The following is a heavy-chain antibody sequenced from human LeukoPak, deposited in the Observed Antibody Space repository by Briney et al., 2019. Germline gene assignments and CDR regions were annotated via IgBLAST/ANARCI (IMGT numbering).Heavy chain of an antibody. J-gene: IGHJ4*02. CDR1: GFIFSTYD. V-gene: IGHV3-30*18. CDR3: AKSYYDFWSGYYQTFDY. D-gene: IGHD3-3*01. Sequence: PGGSLRLPCAASGFIFSTYDMHWVRQAPGKVLEWVAVISYDRSNKYYADSVKGRFTISRDNSKNTLYLQMNSLRAEDTAVYYCAKSYYDFWSGYYQTFDYWGQGTLVTVSS. CDR2: ISYDRSNK.